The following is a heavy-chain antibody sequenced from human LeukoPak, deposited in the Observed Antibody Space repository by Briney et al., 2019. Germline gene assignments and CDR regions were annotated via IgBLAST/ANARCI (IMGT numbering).Heavy chain of an antibody. CDR1: GGSISSYY. CDR2: IYYSGST. J-gene: IGHJ5*02. V-gene: IGHV4-59*01. Sequence: SETLSLTCTVSGGSISSYYWSWIRQPPGKGLEWIGYIYYSGSTNYNPSLKSRVTISVDTSKNQFSLKLSSVTAADTAVYYCARDRDGYNFWFDPWGQGTLVTVSS. CDR3: ARDRDGYNFWFDP. D-gene: IGHD5-24*01.